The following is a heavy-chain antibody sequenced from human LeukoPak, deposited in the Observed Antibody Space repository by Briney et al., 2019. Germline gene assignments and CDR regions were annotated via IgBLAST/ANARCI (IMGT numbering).Heavy chain of an antibody. CDR3: ARANFLYCSSSTCLFDY. Sequence: ASVKVSCKASGYTFTDYYMHWVRQAPGQGFEWMGWINPNDGDTNYAQKFQGRVTMTRDTSISTAHMEVSRLRSDDTAVYYCARANFLYCSSSTCLFDYWGQGTLATVSS. J-gene: IGHJ4*02. CDR1: GYTFTDYY. V-gene: IGHV1-2*02. CDR2: INPNDGDT. D-gene: IGHD2-2*01.